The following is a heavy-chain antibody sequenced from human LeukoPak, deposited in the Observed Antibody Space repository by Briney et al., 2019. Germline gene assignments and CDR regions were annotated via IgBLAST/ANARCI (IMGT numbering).Heavy chain of an antibody. CDR3: ASSSAAGALLPDYYYYMDV. CDR1: GGTFSSYA. J-gene: IGHJ6*03. Sequence: ASVKVSCKASGGTFSSYAISWVRQAPGQGLEWMGGIIPIFGTANYAQKFQGRVTITTDESASTAYVELSSLRSEDTAVYYCASSSAAGALLPDYYYYMDVWGKGTTVTVSS. D-gene: IGHD6-13*01. V-gene: IGHV1-69*05. CDR2: IIPIFGTA.